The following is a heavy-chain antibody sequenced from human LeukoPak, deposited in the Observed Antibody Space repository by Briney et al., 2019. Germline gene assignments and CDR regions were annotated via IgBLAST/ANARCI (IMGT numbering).Heavy chain of an antibody. Sequence: SGPTLVKPTQTLTPTCTFSGFSLSTSGGGVGWVRQPPGKALEWLALIYWDDDKRYNSSLKSRLTITKDTSKNQVVLTMTNVDPVDTATYYCVHRRIYSPFDYWGQGALVTVSS. V-gene: IGHV2-5*02. J-gene: IGHJ4*02. CDR2: IYWDDDK. CDR3: VHRRIYSPFDY. D-gene: IGHD4-11*01. CDR1: GFSLSTSGGG.